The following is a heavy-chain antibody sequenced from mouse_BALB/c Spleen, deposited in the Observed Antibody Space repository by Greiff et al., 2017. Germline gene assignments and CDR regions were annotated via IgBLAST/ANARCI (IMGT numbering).Heavy chain of an antibody. Sequence: EVKVVESGGGLVQPGGSRKLSCAASGFTFSSFGMHWVRQAPEKGLEWVAYISSGSSTIYYADTVKGRFTISRDNPKNTLFLQMTSLRSEDTAMYYCARGVLYYFDYWGQGTTLTVSS. CDR3: ARGVLYYFDY. CDR1: GFTFSSFG. CDR2: ISSGSSTI. V-gene: IGHV5-17*02. J-gene: IGHJ2*01.